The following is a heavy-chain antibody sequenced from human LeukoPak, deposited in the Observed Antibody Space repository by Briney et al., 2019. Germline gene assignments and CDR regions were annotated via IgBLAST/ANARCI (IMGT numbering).Heavy chain of an antibody. J-gene: IGHJ4*02. CDR1: GYTFTGYY. V-gene: IGHV1-2*02. D-gene: IGHD6-19*01. CDR3: ARDPIGAVAGLYYFDY. Sequence: EASVKVSCKASGYTFTGYYMQWVRQAPGQGLEWMGWINPNSGGTNYAQKFQGRVTMTRDTSISTAYMELSRLRSDDTAVYYCARDPIGAVAGLYYFDYWGQGTLVTVSS. CDR2: INPNSGGT.